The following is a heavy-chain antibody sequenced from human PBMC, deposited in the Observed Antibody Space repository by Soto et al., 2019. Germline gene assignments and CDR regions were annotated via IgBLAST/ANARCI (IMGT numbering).Heavy chain of an antibody. Sequence: KGLEWIGEIHHSGSTNYNPSLQSRVTISVDTSKNQFSLKLSSVTAADTAVYYCRHTAMVGHYYSTVMDVWGKGTTVPV. CDR2: IHHSGST. V-gene: IGHV4-34*01. J-gene: IGHJ6*04. CDR3: RHTAMVGHYYSTVMDV. D-gene: IGHD5-18*01.